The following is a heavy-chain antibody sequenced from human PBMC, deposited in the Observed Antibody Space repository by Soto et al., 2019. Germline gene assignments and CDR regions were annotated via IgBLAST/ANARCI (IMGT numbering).Heavy chain of an antibody. Sequence: TLSLTCNMSGDSYSISTYSWSWIRQPPGKALQWIGFIYQSGVTSYNPSLASRVSISLDRSNKQCPLKLKSVTAADTAVYFCAGMPYTSGLRFDPWGPGPLVTVSS. V-gene: IGHV4-30-2*01. CDR3: AGMPYTSGLRFDP. J-gene: IGHJ5*02. CDR1: GDSYSISTYS. CDR2: IYQSGVT. D-gene: IGHD6-19*01.